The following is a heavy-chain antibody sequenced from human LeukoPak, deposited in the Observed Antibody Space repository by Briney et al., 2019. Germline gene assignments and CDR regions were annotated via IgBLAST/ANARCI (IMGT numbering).Heavy chain of an antibody. V-gene: IGHV3-23*01. CDR1: GITFSSYG. CDR2: ISSTGGTT. CDR3: AKNGDRGAYCTGGTCYPYFYYYMDV. J-gene: IGHJ6*03. Sequence: GGSLRLSCAASGITFSSYGMSWVRQAPGKGLEWVSSISSTGGTTYYADSVKGRFTISRDNSKNTLYLQMNSLRVEDTAIYYCAKNGDRGAYCTGGTCYPYFYYYMDVWGKGTTVTI. D-gene: IGHD2-15*01.